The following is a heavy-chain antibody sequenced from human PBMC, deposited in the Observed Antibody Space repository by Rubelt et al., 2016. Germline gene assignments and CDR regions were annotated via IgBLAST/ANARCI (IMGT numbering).Heavy chain of an antibody. J-gene: IGHJ4*02. V-gene: IGHV3-74*02. Sequence: EVQLVESGGGLVQPGGSLRLSCAASGFTFSTYWMHWVRQAPGEGLLWVPRITGDGSSTSYADSVKGRFTISRDNAKNSWSRQMNSLRADDTAVYYCATHNDWSFNYWGQGTLVTVSS. CDR2: ITGDGSST. CDR3: ATHNDWSFNY. D-gene: IGHD3-9*01. CDR1: GFTFSTYW.